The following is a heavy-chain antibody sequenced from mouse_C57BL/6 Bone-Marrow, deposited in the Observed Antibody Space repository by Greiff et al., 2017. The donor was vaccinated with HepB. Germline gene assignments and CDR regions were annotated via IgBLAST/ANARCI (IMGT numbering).Heavy chain of an antibody. CDR3: ARGTTLASFDY. Sequence: VQLQQSGPVLVKPGASVKMSCKASGYTFTDYYMNWVKQSHGKSLEWIGVINPYNGGTSYNQKFKGKATLTVDKSSSTAYMELNSLTSEDSAVYYCARGTTLASFDYWGQGTTLTVSS. V-gene: IGHV1-19*01. CDR2: INPYNGGT. CDR1: GYTFTDYY. J-gene: IGHJ2*01. D-gene: IGHD1-1*01.